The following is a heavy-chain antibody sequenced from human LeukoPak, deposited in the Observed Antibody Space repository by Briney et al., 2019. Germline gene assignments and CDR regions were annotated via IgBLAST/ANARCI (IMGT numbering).Heavy chain of an antibody. J-gene: IGHJ4*02. D-gene: IGHD3-16*01. V-gene: IGHV3-74*01. CDR1: GFTFNSYW. CDR3: ARGGSPSDY. CDR2: IHLDGRPT. Sequence: GGSLRLSCTTSGFTFNSYWMHWVRQPPGKGLMWVSRIHLDGRPTNYEDSVKGRFTISRDNAKNTLYLEMNSLRSEDTAVYYCARGGSPSDYWGQGTLVAVSS.